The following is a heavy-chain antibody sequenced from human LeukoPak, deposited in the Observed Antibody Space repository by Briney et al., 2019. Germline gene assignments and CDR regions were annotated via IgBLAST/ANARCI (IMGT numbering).Heavy chain of an antibody. D-gene: IGHD6-13*01. CDR1: GFTFSSYA. CDR2: ISYGGSNK. J-gene: IGHJ4*02. CDR3: ARGIAAAGYFDY. V-gene: IGHV3-30*04. Sequence: GGSLRLSCAASGFTFSSYAMHWVRQAPGKGLEWVAVISYGGSNKYYADSVKGRFTISRDNSKNTLYLQMNSLRAEDTAVYYCARGIAAAGYFDYWGQGTLVTVSS.